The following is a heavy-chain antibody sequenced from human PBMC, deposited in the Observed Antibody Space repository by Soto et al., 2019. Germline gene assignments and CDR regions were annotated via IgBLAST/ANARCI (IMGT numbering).Heavy chain of an antibody. V-gene: IGHV3-15*07. J-gene: IGHJ3*02. D-gene: IGHD4-17*01. CDR2: INSKTDGGTT. CDR3: TTGLLRSGGAFDI. Sequence: GESLKISCAASGFTFSNAWMNWVRQAPGKGLEWVGRINSKTDGGTTDYTTPVKGRFTISRDDSKNTLYLQMNSLKTEDTAVYYCTTGLLRSGGAFDIWGQGTMVTVSS. CDR1: GFTFSNAW.